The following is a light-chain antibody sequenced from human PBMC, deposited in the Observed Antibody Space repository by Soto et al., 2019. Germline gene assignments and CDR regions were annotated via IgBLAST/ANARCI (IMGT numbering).Light chain of an antibody. V-gene: IGLV2-14*01. J-gene: IGLJ1*01. CDR1: TSDVGGHNS. Sequence: QSVLTQPASVSGSPGQSITISCTGTTSDVGGHNSVSWFQQHPGKAPKLIIYQVSSRPSDISNRFSGSKSGNTASLTISGLRAEDEADYYCNSYSSDITPYVFGTGTKVTVL. CDR2: QVS. CDR3: NSYSSDITPYV.